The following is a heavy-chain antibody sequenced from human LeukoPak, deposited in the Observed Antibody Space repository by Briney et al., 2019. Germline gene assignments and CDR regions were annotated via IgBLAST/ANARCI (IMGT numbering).Heavy chain of an antibody. D-gene: IGHD3-16*01. J-gene: IGHJ5*02. Sequence: ASVKVSCKASGYTFTSYDINWVRQATGQGLEWMGWMDPNSGNTGYAQKSQGRVTMTRNTSISTAYMELSSLRSEDTAVYYCARDYPYGVPSCFDPWGQGTLVTVSS. CDR3: ARDYPYGVPSCFDP. CDR1: GYTFTSYD. CDR2: MDPNSGNT. V-gene: IGHV1-8*01.